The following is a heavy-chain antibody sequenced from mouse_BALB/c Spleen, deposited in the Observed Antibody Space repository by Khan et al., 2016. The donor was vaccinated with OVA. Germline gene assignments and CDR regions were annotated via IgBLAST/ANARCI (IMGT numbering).Heavy chain of an antibody. Sequence: QIQLVQSGPELKKPGETVKISCKASGYTFTNYGMNWVKQAPGKGLKWMGWINTYTGEPTYTDDFKGRFAFSLETSASTAYLQINNLKNEDMATXFCARGDSYWCFDVWGAGTTVTVSS. CDR1: GYTFTNYG. J-gene: IGHJ1*01. CDR3: ARGDSYWCFDV. CDR2: INTYTGEP. D-gene: IGHD3-3*01. V-gene: IGHV9-1*02.